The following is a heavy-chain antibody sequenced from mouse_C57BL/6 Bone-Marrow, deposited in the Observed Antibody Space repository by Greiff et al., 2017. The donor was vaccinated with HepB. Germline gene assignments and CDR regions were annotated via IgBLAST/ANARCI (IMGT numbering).Heavy chain of an antibody. CDR2: IYPGSGST. V-gene: IGHV1-55*01. Sequence: QVQLKQPGAELVKPGASVKMSCKASGYTFTSYWITWVKQRPGQGLEWIGDIYPGSGSTNYNEKFKSKATLTVDTSSSTAYMQLSSLTSEDSAVYYCARSRANWDPSFDYWGQGTTLTVSS. D-gene: IGHD4-1*01. CDR1: GYTFTSYW. CDR3: ARSRANWDPSFDY. J-gene: IGHJ2*01.